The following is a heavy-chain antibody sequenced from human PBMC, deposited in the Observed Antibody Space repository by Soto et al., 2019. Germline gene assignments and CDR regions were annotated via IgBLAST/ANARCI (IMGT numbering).Heavy chain of an antibody. CDR3: ARDPDYYDSSGYYPPYYYYGMDV. D-gene: IGHD3-22*01. V-gene: IGHV3-33*01. Sequence: QVQLVESGGGVVQPGRSLRLSCAASGFTFSSYGMHWVRQAPGKGLEWVAVIWYDGSNKYYADSVKGRFTISRDNSKNTVYLQMNSLRAEDTAVYYCARDPDYYDSSGYYPPYYYYGMDVWGQGTTVTVSS. CDR2: IWYDGSNK. J-gene: IGHJ6*02. CDR1: GFTFSSYG.